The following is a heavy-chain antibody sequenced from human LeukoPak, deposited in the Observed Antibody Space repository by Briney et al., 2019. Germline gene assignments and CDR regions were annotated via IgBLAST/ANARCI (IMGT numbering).Heavy chain of an antibody. J-gene: IGHJ6*02. D-gene: IGHD2-15*01. CDR3: AREGLFDIVVVVAAIRYYGMDV. CDR2: ISYDGSNK. V-gene: IGHV3-30*04. CDR1: GFTFSSYA. Sequence: GGSLRLSCAASGFTFSSYAMHWVRQAPGKGLEWVAVISYDGSNKYYADSVKGRFTISRDNSKNTLYLQMNSLRAEDTAVYYCAREGLFDIVVVVAAIRYYGMDVWGQGTTVTVSS.